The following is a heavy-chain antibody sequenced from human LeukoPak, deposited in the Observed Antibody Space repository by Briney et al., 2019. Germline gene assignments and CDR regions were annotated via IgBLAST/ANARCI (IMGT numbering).Heavy chain of an antibody. CDR2: IYYSGST. Sequence: SETLSLTCAVYGGSFSGYYWSWIRQPPGKGLEWIGYIYYSGSTNYNPSLKSRVTISVDTSKNQFSLKLSSVTAADTAVYYCARHYYGSGSYLSWFDPWGQGTLVTVSS. CDR1: GGSFSGYY. D-gene: IGHD3-10*01. J-gene: IGHJ5*02. CDR3: ARHYYGSGSYLSWFDP. V-gene: IGHV4-59*08.